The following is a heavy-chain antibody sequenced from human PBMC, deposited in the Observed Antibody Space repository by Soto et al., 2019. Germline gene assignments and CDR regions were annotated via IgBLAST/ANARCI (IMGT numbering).Heavy chain of an antibody. D-gene: IGHD3-22*01. CDR3: ARTDGYYDSSGYYFDAFDI. Sequence: QVQLVESGGGVVQPGRSLRLSCAASGFTFSSYGMHWVRQAPGKGLEWVAVIWYDGSNKYYADSVKGRFTISRDNSKNTLYLQMNSLRAEDTAVYYCARTDGYYDSSGYYFDAFDIWGQGTMVTVSS. V-gene: IGHV3-33*01. CDR2: IWYDGSNK. CDR1: GFTFSSYG. J-gene: IGHJ3*02.